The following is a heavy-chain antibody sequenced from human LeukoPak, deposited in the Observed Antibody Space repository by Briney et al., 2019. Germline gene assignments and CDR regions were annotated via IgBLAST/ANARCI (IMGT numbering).Heavy chain of an antibody. D-gene: IGHD2/OR15-2a*01. Sequence: GGSLRLSCAASGFSFMNAWMIWVRQAPGKGLEWVGRIKSNADGGTPDYAAPARGRFTISRDDSKNTLYLQMNSLKTVDTAVYYCTTFYHEYSPYWGRGTLVTVSS. CDR2: IKSNADGGTP. CDR1: GFSFMNAW. CDR3: TTFYHEYSPY. V-gene: IGHV3-15*01. J-gene: IGHJ4*02.